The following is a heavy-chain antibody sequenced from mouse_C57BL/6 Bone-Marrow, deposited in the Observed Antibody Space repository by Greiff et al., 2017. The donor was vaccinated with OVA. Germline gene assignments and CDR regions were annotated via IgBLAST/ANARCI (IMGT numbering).Heavy chain of an antibody. CDR2: ISSGGSYT. Sequence: VQLKESGGDLVKPGGSLKLSCAASGFTFSSYGMSWVRQTPDKRLEWVATISSGGSYTYYPDSVKGRFTISRDNAKNTLYLQMSSLKSEDTAMYYCARLRDGYLFAYWGQGTLVTVSA. V-gene: IGHV5-6*01. CDR3: ARLRDGYLFAY. J-gene: IGHJ3*01. D-gene: IGHD2-3*01. CDR1: GFTFSSYG.